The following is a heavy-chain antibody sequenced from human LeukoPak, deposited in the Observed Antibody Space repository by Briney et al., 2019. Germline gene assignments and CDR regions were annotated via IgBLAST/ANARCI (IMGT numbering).Heavy chain of an antibody. J-gene: IGHJ5*02. CDR3: AKDPRACCSSTMFDP. Sequence: DSVKGRFTISRDNSKNTLYLQMNSLRAEDTAVYHCAKDPRACCSSTMFDPWGQGTLVTVSS. V-gene: IGHV3-23*01. D-gene: IGHD2-2*01.